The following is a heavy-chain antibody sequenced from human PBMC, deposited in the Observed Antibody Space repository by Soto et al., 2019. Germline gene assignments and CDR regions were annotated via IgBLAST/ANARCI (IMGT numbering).Heavy chain of an antibody. CDR1: GFTFTSSA. Sequence: SVKVSCKXSGFTFTSSAVQWVRQARGQRLEWIGWIVVGSGNTNYAQKFQERVTITRDMSTSTAYMELSSLRSEDTAVYYCAAGPQVPHYDFWSGYYYGMDVWGQGTTVTVSS. CDR3: AAGPQVPHYDFWSGYYYGMDV. V-gene: IGHV1-58*01. CDR2: IVVGSGNT. D-gene: IGHD3-3*01. J-gene: IGHJ6*02.